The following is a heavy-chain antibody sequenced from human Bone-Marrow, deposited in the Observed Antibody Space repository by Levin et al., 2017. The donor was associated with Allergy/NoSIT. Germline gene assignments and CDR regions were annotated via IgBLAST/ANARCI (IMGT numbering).Heavy chain of an antibody. J-gene: IGHJ6*02. CDR3: ARDGDRFPYYDFWSGYYLVPHPGNYGMDV. Sequence: ASVKVSCKASGYTFTSYYMHWVRQAPGQGLEWMGIINPSGGSTSYAQKFQGRVTMTRDTSTSTVYMELSSLRSEDTAVYYCARDGDRFPYYDFWSGYYLVPHPGNYGMDVWGQGTTVTVSS. D-gene: IGHD3-3*01. V-gene: IGHV1-46*01. CDR2: INPSGGST. CDR1: GYTFTSYY.